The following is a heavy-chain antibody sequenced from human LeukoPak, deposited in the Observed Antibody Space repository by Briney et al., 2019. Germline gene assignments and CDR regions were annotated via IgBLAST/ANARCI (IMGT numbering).Heavy chain of an antibody. Sequence: GGSLRLSCAASGFSFSSYAMHWVRQAPGKGLEWVAYIRYDGGNKYYADSVKGRFTISRDNSKNTLYLQMNSLRAEDTAVYYCAKELESYDSTGSTFDFWGQGALVTVSS. J-gene: IGHJ4*02. CDR3: AKELESYDSTGSTFDF. CDR1: GFSFSSYA. CDR2: IRYDGGNK. D-gene: IGHD3-22*01. V-gene: IGHV3-30*02.